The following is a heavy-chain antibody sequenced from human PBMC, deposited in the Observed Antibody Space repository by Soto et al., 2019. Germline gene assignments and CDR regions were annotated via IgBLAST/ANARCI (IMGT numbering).Heavy chain of an antibody. Sequence: GESLKISCKGSGYSFTSHWIGWVRQMPGKGLEWMGIIYPGDSDTRYSPSFQGQVTISADKSISTAYLQWSSLKASDTAMYYCARRDGSGSYVIYSAFDIWGQGTMVTVS. J-gene: IGHJ3*02. CDR2: IYPGDSDT. CDR3: ARRDGSGSYVIYSAFDI. CDR1: GYSFTSHW. V-gene: IGHV5-51*01. D-gene: IGHD3-10*01.